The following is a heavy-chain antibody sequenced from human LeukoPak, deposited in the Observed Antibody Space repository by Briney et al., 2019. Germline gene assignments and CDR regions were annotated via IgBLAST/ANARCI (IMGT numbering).Heavy chain of an antibody. CDR3: AKDRVPCGGDCQLNWFDP. CDR1: GFTFSSYA. Sequence: GGSLRLSCAASGFTFSSYAMSWVRQAPGKGLEWVSAISGSGGSTYYADSVKGRFTISRDNSKNTLYLQMNSLRAEDTAVYYCAKDRVPCGGDCQLNWFDPWGQGTLVTVSS. V-gene: IGHV3-23*01. CDR2: ISGSGGST. D-gene: IGHD2-21*02. J-gene: IGHJ5*02.